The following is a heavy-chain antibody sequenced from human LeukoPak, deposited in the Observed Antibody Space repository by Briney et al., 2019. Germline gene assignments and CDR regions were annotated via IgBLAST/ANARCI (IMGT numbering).Heavy chain of an antibody. D-gene: IGHD6-19*01. CDR3: ARDLPWTNQLIAVAGKNWFDP. CDR1: GYTFTGYY. J-gene: IGHJ5*02. V-gene: IGHV1-2*02. CDR2: INPNSGGT. Sequence: ASVKVSCKASGYTFTGYYMHWVRQAPGQGLEWMGWINPNSGGTNYAQKFQGRVTMTRDTSISTAYMEPSRLRSDDTAVYYCARDLPWTNQLIAVAGKNWFDPWGQGTLVTVSS.